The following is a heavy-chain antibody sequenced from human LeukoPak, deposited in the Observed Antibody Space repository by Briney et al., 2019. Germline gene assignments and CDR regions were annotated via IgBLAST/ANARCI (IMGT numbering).Heavy chain of an antibody. J-gene: IGHJ5*02. CDR2: VHPNTGNT. CDR3: ARGPRNDP. V-gene: IGHV1-8*01. CDR1: GYPFTTYE. D-gene: IGHD1-14*01. Sequence: ASVTVSCKTSGYPFTTYEINWVRQAAGQGLEWMGWVHPNTGNTAYAQRFQGRVTMTRDTSISIAYMELSSLTSNDTAVYFCARGPRNDPWGQGTLVTVSS.